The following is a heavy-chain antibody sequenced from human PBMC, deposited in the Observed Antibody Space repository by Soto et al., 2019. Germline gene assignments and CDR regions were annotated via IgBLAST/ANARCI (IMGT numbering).Heavy chain of an antibody. Sequence: SETLSLTCTVSSASFSKSYGSWIRQPPGKGLEWIGYIYFNGNTNYNPSLKRRVTISIDTSKKQISLNLTSVTDADTAVYYCASVTFGGVVLAHWGQGTLVTVSS. J-gene: IGHJ4*02. D-gene: IGHD3-16*01. CDR2: IYFNGNT. CDR3: ASVTFGGVVLAH. V-gene: IGHV4-59*01. CDR1: SASFSKSY.